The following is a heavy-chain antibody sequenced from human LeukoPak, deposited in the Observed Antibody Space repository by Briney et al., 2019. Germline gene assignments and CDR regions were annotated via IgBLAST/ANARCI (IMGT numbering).Heavy chain of an antibody. Sequence: ASVKVSCKASGYTFTSYGISWVRQAPGQGLEWMGWISAYNGNTSYAQKFQGRVTMTRDMSTSTVYMELSSLRSEDTAVYYCARASYYYYYMDVWGKGTTVTVSS. CDR3: ARASYYYYYMDV. CDR1: GYTFTSYG. V-gene: IGHV1-18*01. CDR2: ISAYNGNT. J-gene: IGHJ6*03.